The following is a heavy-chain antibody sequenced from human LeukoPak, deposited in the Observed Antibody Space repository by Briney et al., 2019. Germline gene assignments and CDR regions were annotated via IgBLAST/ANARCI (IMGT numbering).Heavy chain of an antibody. J-gene: IGHJ5*02. CDR1: EFTFSDYY. CDR2: ISSSGSTI. D-gene: IGHD1-26*01. V-gene: IGHV3-11*01. Sequence: GGSLRLSCAASEFTFSDYYMSWIRQAPGKGLEWVSYISSSGSTIYYADSVKGRFTISRDNAKNSLYLQMNSLRAEDTAVYYCASAPEGSANWFDPWGQGTLVTVSS. CDR3: ASAPEGSANWFDP.